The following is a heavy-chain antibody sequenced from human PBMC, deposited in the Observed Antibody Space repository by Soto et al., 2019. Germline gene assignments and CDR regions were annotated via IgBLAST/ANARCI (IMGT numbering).Heavy chain of an antibody. Sequence: QVQLQESGPGLVKPSETLSLTCTVSGGSISSYYWSWIRQPPGKGLEWIGYIYYSGSTNYNPSLKSRVTISVDTSKNQFSLKLSSVTAADTAVYYCARGAMRPPYSGYDFDYWGQGTLVTVSS. V-gene: IGHV4-59*01. J-gene: IGHJ4*02. CDR2: IYYSGST. CDR1: GGSISSYY. CDR3: ARGAMRPPYSGYDFDY. D-gene: IGHD5-12*01.